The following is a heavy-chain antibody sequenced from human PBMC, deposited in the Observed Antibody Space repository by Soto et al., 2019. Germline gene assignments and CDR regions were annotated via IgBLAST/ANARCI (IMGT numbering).Heavy chain of an antibody. J-gene: IGHJ2*01. CDR3: ARESHDILTGPPWVWYFDL. CDR2: INDRGSI. V-gene: IGHV4-34*01. CDR1: GGSFSGYY. Sequence: QVHLQQWGAGPLRPLETLSLTCGVSGGSFSGYYWAWIRQSPGKGLEWIGEINDRGSINYNPSLRIRVRISVDTSTNHYSLDLRSVTAADSAVYYCARESHDILTGPPWVWYFDLWGRGTLVTVSS. D-gene: IGHD3-9*01.